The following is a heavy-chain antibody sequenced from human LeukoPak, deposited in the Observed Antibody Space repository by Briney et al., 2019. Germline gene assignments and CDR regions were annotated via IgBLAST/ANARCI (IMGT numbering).Heavy chain of an antibody. CDR3: VREYSSSSGRAFDM. D-gene: IGHD6-6*01. CDR2: ISTDGSST. V-gene: IGHV3-74*01. J-gene: IGHJ3*02. Sequence: GGSLRLSCAASGFTFSSYWIHWVRQAPGKGLVWVSRISTDGSSTNSADSVKGRLTISRDNAKNTLYLQMNSLRAEDTAVYYCVREYSSSSGRAFDMWGQGKMVTVSP. CDR1: GFTFSSYW.